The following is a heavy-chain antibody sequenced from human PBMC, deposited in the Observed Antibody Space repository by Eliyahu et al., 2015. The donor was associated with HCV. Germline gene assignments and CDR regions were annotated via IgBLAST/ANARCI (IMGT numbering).Heavy chain of an antibody. J-gene: IGHJ6*02. CDR3: AKTRGDYYYYDMDV. CDR2: VSGSAVNT. Sequence: EVQLVESGGGLEQSGGSLRLSCAASGFTFSSYAMTWVRQAPGKGLEGVSSVSGSAVNTYYADSVKGRFTVSRDNSKNTVYLQMNSLRAEDTAVYYCAKTRGDYYYYDMDVWGQGTTVTVSS. CDR1: GFTFSSYA. V-gene: IGHV3-23*04.